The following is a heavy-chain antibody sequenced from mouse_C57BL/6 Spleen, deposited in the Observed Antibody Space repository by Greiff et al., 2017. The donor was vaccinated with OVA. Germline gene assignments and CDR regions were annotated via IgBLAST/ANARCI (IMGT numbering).Heavy chain of an antibody. CDR2: IYPGSGST. CDR3: ASEGDGYLDY. D-gene: IGHD2-3*01. Sequence: QVQLQQPGAELVKPGASVKMSCKASGYTFTSYWITWVKQRPGQGLEWIGDIYPGSGSTNYNEKLKSKATLTVDTSSSTAYMQLSSLTSEDTAVYYGASEGDGYLDYWGQGTTLTVSS. CDR1: GYTFTSYW. J-gene: IGHJ2*01. V-gene: IGHV1-55*01.